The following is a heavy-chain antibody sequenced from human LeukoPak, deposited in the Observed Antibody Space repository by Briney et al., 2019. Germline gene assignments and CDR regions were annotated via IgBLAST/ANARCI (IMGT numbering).Heavy chain of an antibody. Sequence: GGSLRLSCVASGFTFNSYWMSWVRQAPARGLEWVANIRQVGRDKQYVDSVKGRFTISRENAKNSLYLQMNSLTAEDTAVYYCARHSRGSPIDDWGQGTLVTVSS. CDR2: IRQVGRDK. V-gene: IGHV3-7*01. J-gene: IGHJ4*02. CDR3: ARHSRGSPIDD. CDR1: GFTFNSYW. D-gene: IGHD2-15*01.